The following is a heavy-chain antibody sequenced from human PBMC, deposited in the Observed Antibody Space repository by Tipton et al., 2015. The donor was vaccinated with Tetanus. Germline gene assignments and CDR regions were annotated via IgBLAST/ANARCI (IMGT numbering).Heavy chain of an antibody. D-gene: IGHD4-17*01. CDR1: GDSVSTGNFY. CDR3: ARDERYGDYAY. Sequence: TLSLTCTVSGDSVSTGNFYWSWIRQPPGKGLEWIGYTYYSGSTGYNPSLKSRVTISIDSSKNQFSLKLTSVTAADTAVYYCARDERYGDYAYWGQGALVTVSS. CDR2: TYYSGST. J-gene: IGHJ4*02. V-gene: IGHV4-61*01.